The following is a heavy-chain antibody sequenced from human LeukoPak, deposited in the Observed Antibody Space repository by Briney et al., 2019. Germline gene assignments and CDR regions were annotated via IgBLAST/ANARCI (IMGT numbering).Heavy chain of an antibody. CDR2: ISTGGSII. CDR1: GFTSSNFE. Sequence: GGSLRLSCAASGFTSSNFEMNWVRQAPGKGLEWVSYISTGGSIIHCADSVKGRFTISRDNAKNSLYLEMNSLRAEDTAIYYCARERYSGYYFDCWGQGTLVTVSS. D-gene: IGHD5-18*01. CDR3: ARERYSGYYFDC. V-gene: IGHV3-48*03. J-gene: IGHJ4*02.